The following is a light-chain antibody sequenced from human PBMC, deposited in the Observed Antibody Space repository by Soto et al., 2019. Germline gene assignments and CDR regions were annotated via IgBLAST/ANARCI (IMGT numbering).Light chain of an antibody. CDR3: QQYNNWPPA. CDR1: QSVSSY. CDR2: DAS. J-gene: IGKJ1*01. V-gene: IGKV3-11*01. Sequence: ELVLTQSPATLSLSPGERATLSCRASQSVSSYLAWYQQKPGQAPRLLIYDASKSATGIPARFSGSGSGTDFTLTISSLEPEDFAVYFCQQYNNWPPAFGQGTKVEIK.